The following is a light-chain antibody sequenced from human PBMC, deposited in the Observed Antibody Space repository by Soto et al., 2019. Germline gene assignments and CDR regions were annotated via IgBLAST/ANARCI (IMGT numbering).Light chain of an antibody. CDR3: QQYNSFPWT. J-gene: IGKJ1*01. Sequence: DIQMTQSPSTLSASVGDRVTITCRASQSISSWLAWYQQKPGTAPKLLIYKSSNLENGVPSTFSGSGSGTEFTLTISSLQPDDFATYYCQQYNSFPWTFGQGTKVAIK. CDR1: QSISSW. V-gene: IGKV1-5*03. CDR2: KSS.